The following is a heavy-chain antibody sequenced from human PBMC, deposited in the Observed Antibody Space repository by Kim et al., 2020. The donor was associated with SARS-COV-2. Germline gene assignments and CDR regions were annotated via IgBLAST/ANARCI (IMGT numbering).Heavy chain of an antibody. CDR3: ANSNPGYSSGWYFSD. J-gene: IGHJ4*02. CDR2: IRWNSGSI. CDR1: GFTFDDYA. D-gene: IGHD6-19*01. V-gene: IGHV3-9*01. Sequence: GGSLRLSCAASGFTFDDYAMHWVRQAPGKGLEWVAGIRWNSGSICYADSVKGRFTISRDNAKNSLYLQMNSLRAEDTALYYCANSNPGYSSGWYFSDWGQGTLVTVSS.